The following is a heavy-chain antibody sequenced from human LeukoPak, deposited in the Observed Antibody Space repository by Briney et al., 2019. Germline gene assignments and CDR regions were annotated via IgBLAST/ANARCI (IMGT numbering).Heavy chain of an antibody. V-gene: IGHV3-30-3*01. CDR1: GFTFSSYA. Sequence: RSLRLSCAASGFTFSSYAMHWVRQAPGKGLEWVAVISYDGSNKYYADSVKGRFTISRDNSKNTLYLQMNSLRAEDTAVYYCARDLYVVVVAATPDYWGQGTLVTVSS. CDR2: ISYDGSNK. CDR3: ARDLYVVVVAATPDY. J-gene: IGHJ4*02. D-gene: IGHD2-15*01.